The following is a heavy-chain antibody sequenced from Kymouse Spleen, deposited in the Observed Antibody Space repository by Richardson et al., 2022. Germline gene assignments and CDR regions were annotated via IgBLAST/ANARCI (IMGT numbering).Heavy chain of an antibody. V-gene: IGHV4-34*01. CDR1: GGSFSGYY. J-gene: IGHJ6*02. Sequence: QVQLQQWGAGLLKPSETLSLTCAVYGGSFSGYYWSWIRQPPGKGLEWIGEINHSGSTNYNPSLKSRVTISVDTSKNQFSLKLSSVTAADTAVYYCARKDGTMVRGENYYYYGMDVWGQGTTVTVSS. CDR3: ARKDGTMVRGENYYYYGMDV. D-gene: IGHD3-10*01. CDR2: INHSGST.